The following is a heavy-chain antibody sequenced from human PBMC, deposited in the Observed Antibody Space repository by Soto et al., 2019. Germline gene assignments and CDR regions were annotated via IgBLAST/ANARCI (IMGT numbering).Heavy chain of an antibody. CDR3: ARVINEVGDKSYYSSSSYYYYYMDV. D-gene: IGHD6-6*01. CDR2: ISSSGSTI. CDR1: GFTFSSYE. V-gene: IGHV3-48*03. J-gene: IGHJ6*03. Sequence: GGSLRLSCAASGFTFSSYEMNWVRQAPGKGLEWVSYISSSGSTIYYADSVKGRFTISRDNDKNSLYLQMNSLRAEDTAVYYCARVINEVGDKSYYSSSSYYYYYMDVWGKGTTVTVSS.